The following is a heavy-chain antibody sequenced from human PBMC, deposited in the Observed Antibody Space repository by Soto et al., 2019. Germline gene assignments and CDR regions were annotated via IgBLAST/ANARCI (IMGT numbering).Heavy chain of an antibody. CDR3: ARDSPDYYYGMDV. CDR2: INAGNGKT. J-gene: IGHJ6*02. Sequence: ASVKVSCKASGYTFTSYAMHWVRQAPGQRLEWMGWINAGNGKTKYSQKFQGRVTINRDTYASTAYMELSSLRYEDTAVYYCARDSPDYYYGMDVWGQGNTVTVSS. V-gene: IGHV1-3*01. CDR1: GYTFTSYA.